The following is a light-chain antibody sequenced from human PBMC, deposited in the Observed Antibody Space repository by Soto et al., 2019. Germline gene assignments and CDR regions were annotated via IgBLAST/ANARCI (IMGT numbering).Light chain of an antibody. J-gene: IGKJ4*01. V-gene: IGKV1-9*01. CDR3: QQVKRSPLT. CDR2: GAS. Sequence: DIPLTQSPSFLSASVGDRVSITCRASEDISTYLAWYQGKPGKAPKLLIYGASTLQSGVPSSFSGSGSGTEFTLTISSLQPEDFATYYCQQVKRSPLTFGGGTKVEIK. CDR1: EDISTY.